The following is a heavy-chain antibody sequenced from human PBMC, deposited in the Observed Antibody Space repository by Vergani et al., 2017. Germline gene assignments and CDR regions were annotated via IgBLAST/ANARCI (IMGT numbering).Heavy chain of an antibody. Sequence: QMQLQESGPGLVKASETLSLTCTVSGDSIISRSYYWGWIRQPPGKGLEWIGSIYNSGNGDSSTSLKSRVTISADTSKNQFYLRLTSVTAADTAVYYCASGKYYSDSTSHFRGRYCEVWGGGGLVTVPS. CDR2: IYNSGNG. CDR3: ASGKYYSDSTSHFRGRYCEV. D-gene: IGHD3-16*01. CDR1: GDSIISRSYY. V-gene: IGHV4-39*01. J-gene: IGHJ2*01.